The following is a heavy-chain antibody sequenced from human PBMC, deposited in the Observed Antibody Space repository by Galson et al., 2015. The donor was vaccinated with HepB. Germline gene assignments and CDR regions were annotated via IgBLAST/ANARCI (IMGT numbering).Heavy chain of an antibody. CDR1: GGTFSSYA. D-gene: IGHD2-2*01. CDR3: ALARDPNPTYYSSVNYGMDV. J-gene: IGHJ6*02. V-gene: IGHV1-69*04. CDR2: IIPFLDIA. Sequence: SVKVSCKASGGTFSSYAISWVRQAPGQGLEWMGRIIPFLDIANYAQKFQGRVTITADESTTTAHMELSSLRSDDTAVFYCALARDPNPTYYSSVNYGMDVWGQGTPVTVSS.